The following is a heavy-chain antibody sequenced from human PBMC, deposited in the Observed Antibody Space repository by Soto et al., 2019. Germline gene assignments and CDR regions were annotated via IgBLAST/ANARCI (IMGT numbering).Heavy chain of an antibody. Sequence: QVQLVESGGGVVQPGRSLRLSCAASGFTFSSYAMHWVRQAPGKGLEWVAVISYDGSNKYYADSVKGRFTISRDNSKNTLYLQMNSLRAEDTAVYYCGRGSGWELHNGFDYWGQGTLVTVSS. CDR3: GRGSGWELHNGFDY. J-gene: IGHJ4*02. CDR2: ISYDGSNK. D-gene: IGHD1-26*01. CDR1: GFTFSSYA. V-gene: IGHV3-30-3*01.